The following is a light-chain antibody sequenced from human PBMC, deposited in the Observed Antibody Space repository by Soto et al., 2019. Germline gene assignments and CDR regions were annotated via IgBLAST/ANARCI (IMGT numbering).Light chain of an antibody. CDR1: SSNIGSNY. J-gene: IGLJ2*01. V-gene: IGLV1-47*01. CDR2: TNN. CDR3: AAWEDSLSGPV. Sequence: QSVLTQPPSASGTPGQRVTISCSGSSSNIGSNYAYWYQQLPGTAPKLLIYTNNQRPSGVPDRFSGSKSGTSASLAISGLRSEDEADYYCAAWEDSLSGPVFGGGTKLTVL.